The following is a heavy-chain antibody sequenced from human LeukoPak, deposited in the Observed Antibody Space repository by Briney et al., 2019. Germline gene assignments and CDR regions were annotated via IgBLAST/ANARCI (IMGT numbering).Heavy chain of an antibody. CDR1: GYTFTVHY. D-gene: IGHD6-6*01. V-gene: IGHV1-8*03. J-gene: IGHJ4*02. CDR2: MNPNSGNT. CDR3: ATDGQLDPPGFDY. Sequence: GASVKVSCKASGYTFTVHYLHWVRQAPGQGPEWMGWMNPNSGNTGYAQKFQGRVTITRNTSISTAYMELSSLRSEDTAVYYCATDGQLDPPGFDYWGQGTLVTVSS.